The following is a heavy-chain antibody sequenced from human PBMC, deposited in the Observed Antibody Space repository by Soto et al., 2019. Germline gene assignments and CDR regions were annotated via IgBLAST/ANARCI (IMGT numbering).Heavy chain of an antibody. D-gene: IGHD1-26*01. CDR3: ATPERGGATVPAFDI. CDR1: GGTFSSYA. J-gene: IGHJ3*02. Sequence: GASVKVSCKASGGTFSSYAISWVRQAPGQGLEWMGGIIPIFGTANYAQKFQGRVTITADESTSTAYMELSSLRSEDTAVYHCATPERGGATVPAFDIWGQGTMVTVSS. V-gene: IGHV1-69*13. CDR2: IIPIFGTA.